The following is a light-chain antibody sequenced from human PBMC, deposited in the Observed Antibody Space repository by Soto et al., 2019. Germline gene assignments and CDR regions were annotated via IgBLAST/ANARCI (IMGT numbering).Light chain of an antibody. CDR3: QQYDVLPWT. Sequence: DLQMTQSPSSLSASVGDRVTITCQASQDITTFLHWYQQKPGKAPKLLIYVASNLETGVPSRFSGSGSGTDFSFTISSLQPEDIATYYCQQYDVLPWTFGQGTTVEVK. CDR2: VAS. CDR1: QDITTF. V-gene: IGKV1-33*01. J-gene: IGKJ1*01.